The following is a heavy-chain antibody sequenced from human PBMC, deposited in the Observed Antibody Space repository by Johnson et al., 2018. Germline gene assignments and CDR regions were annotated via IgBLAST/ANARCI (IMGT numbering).Heavy chain of an antibody. D-gene: IGHD3-10*01. CDR1: GFTFNTYA. CDR3: ANIPGESGLFYYMDV. J-gene: IGHJ6*03. CDR2: ISGSGDNT. V-gene: IGHV3-23*04. Sequence: VQLVESGGGLVQPGGSLRLSCAASGFTFNTYAMSWVRQAPGKGLECVSSISGSGDNTYDADSVKGRFPISRDNSKNTLSLQMSSLRVEGTAVYYCANIPGESGLFYYMDVWGKGTTVTVSS.